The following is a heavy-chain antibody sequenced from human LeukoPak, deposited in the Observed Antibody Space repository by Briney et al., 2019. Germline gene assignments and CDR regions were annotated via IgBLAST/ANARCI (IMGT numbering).Heavy chain of an antibody. V-gene: IGHV1-69*13. D-gene: IGHD3-16*01. CDR3: ARDPVYDYAIMDY. J-gene: IGHJ4*02. CDR1: GGTFSSYA. Sequence: GASVKVPCKASGGTFSSYAISWVRQAPGQGLEWMGGIIPIFGTANYAQKFQGRVTITADESTSTAYMELSSLRSEDTAVYYCARDPVYDYAIMDYWGQGTLVTVSS. CDR2: IIPIFGTA.